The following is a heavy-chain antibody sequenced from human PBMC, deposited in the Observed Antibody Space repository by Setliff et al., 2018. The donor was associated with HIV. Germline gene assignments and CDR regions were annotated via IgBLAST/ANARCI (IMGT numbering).Heavy chain of an antibody. CDR1: GYTFTNYG. D-gene: IGHD3-16*01. Sequence: VKVSCKASGYTFTNYGISWVRQAPGQGLEWMGWISAYNGDTKYAQKFQGRVTMTRDTSISTAYMELSRLISDDTAVYYCARGLGVRHGPHCYMDVWGKGTTVTVSS. CDR3: ARGLGVRHGPHCYMDV. CDR2: ISAYNGDT. J-gene: IGHJ6*03. V-gene: IGHV1-18*01.